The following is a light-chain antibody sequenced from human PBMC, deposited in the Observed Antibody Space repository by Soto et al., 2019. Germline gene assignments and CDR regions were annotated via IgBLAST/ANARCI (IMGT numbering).Light chain of an antibody. V-gene: IGLV2-23*02. Sequence: QSVLTQPASVCGSPGQSITLSCTGTSSDDGSYKLGSWYQQHPGKAPKLMISEVSKRPAGISDRFSGSESGSTASLTISGLQAEDEADYYCCSYAGTSTHTVFGGGTQLTVL. CDR1: SSDDGSYKL. CDR3: CSYAGTSTHTV. J-gene: IGLJ7*01. CDR2: EVS.